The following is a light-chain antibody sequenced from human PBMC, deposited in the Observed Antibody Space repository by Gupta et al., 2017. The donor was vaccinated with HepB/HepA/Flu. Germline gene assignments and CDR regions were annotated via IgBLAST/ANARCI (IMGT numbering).Light chain of an antibody. J-gene: IGKJ4*01. CDR2: GAS. Sequence: EIVLTQYPGPLPLYPGQRATLSWRASQRLSGSYLARYQQKAGQAPRLLTYGASSRASGIPDRFSGSGSGTDFTLTISRLEPEDFSVYYCQQYGSSPLTFGGGTKVEIK. CDR1: QRLSGSY. V-gene: IGKV3-20*01. CDR3: QQYGSSPLT.